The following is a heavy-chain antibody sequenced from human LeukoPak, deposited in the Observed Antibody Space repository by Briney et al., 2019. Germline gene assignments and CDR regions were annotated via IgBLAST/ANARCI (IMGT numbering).Heavy chain of an antibody. V-gene: IGHV3-33*01. CDR3: AREYSSGWSAGWFDP. D-gene: IGHD6-19*01. CDR1: GFTFSSYG. J-gene: IGHJ5*02. CDR2: IWYDGSNK. Sequence: PGRSLRLSCAASGFTFSSYGMHSVRQAPGKGLEWVAVIWYDGSNKYYADSVKGRFTISRDNSKNTLYLQMNSLRAEDTAVYYCAREYSSGWSAGWFDPWGQGTLVTVSS.